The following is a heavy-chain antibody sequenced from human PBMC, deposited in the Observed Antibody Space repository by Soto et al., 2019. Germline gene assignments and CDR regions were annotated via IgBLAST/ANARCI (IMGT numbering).Heavy chain of an antibody. Sequence: QVQLQQWGAGLLKPSETLSLTCAVYGGSFSCYYWSWIRQPPGKGLEWVGEINHSGSTNYNPSLKSRVTISVHTSKNQFSLKLSPVTAADTAVYYCARGPGSGRLKYYYYYYMDVWGKGTTVTVSS. CDR1: GGSFSCYY. V-gene: IGHV4-34*01. CDR3: ARGPGSGRLKYYYYYYMDV. D-gene: IGHD6-19*01. CDR2: INHSGST. J-gene: IGHJ6*03.